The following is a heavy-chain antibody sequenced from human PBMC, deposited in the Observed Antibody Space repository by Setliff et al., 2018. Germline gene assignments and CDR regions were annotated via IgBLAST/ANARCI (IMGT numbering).Heavy chain of an antibody. V-gene: IGHV3-15*01. Sequence: PGGSLRLSCAASGFTFSSYAMSWVRQAPGKGLEWVGRIKGQTDGGTTDYAAPVKGRFSISRDDSKNTVYLQMNSLKTEDTAVYYCTTGYISGYYIGHWGLGTLVTVSS. CDR2: IKGQTDGGTT. J-gene: IGHJ4*02. CDR3: TTGYISGYYIGH. CDR1: GFTFSSYA. D-gene: IGHD6-19*01.